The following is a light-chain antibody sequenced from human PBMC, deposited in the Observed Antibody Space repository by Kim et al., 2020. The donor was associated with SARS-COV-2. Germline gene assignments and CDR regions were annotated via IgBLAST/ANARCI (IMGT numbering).Light chain of an antibody. Sequence: AVQLTQSPSSLSASVGDRVTITCRANQGLSNHLAWYQQKPGKVPKLLIYAASTLQTGVPPRFSGSESGTDFTLTISNLQPEDFATYYCLRVHNSPYTFGQGTKLEI. J-gene: IGKJ2*01. CDR2: AAS. CDR3: LRVHNSPYT. V-gene: IGKV1-6*01. CDR1: QGLSNH.